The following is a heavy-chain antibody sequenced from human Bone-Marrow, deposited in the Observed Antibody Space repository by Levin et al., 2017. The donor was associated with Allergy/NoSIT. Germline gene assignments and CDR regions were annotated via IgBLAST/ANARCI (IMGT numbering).Heavy chain of an antibody. CDR2: IYWDDDK. CDR1: GFSLRTSGVG. D-gene: IGHD2-15*01. CDR3: ARNRWASATLGFDY. J-gene: IGHJ4*02. Sequence: SGPTLVKPTQTLTLTCSFSGFSLRTSGVGVGWFRQPPGKALEWLAVIYWDDDKRYSPSLKSRVTITKDTSKNQVVLTMTNMDPVDTATYYCARNRWASATLGFDYWGQGTLVTVSS. V-gene: IGHV2-5*02.